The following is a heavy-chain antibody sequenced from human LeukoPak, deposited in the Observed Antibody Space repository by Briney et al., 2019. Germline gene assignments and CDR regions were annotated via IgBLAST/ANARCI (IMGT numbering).Heavy chain of an antibody. CDR3: GKERSGSYVHAFDP. J-gene: IGHJ5*02. CDR1: GFTYSHYG. D-gene: IGHD3-3*01. CDR2: IQNDGSTI. Sequence: GGSLRLSCAASGFTYSHYGMHWVRQAPGKGLEWVAFIQNDGSTIFYADSVKDRFTISRDNSKNTLYLQMNSLRIDDTAVYYCGKERSGSYVHAFDPWGQGTLVTVSS. V-gene: IGHV3-30*02.